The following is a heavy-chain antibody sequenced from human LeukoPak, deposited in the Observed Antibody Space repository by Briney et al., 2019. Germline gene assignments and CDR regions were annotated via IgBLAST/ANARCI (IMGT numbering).Heavy chain of an antibody. CDR3: ARTRARGHRFPVFGVLDRVFEP. CDR2: VNPEIRKT. CDR1: GYAFSTSD. J-gene: IGHJ5*02. D-gene: IGHD3-3*01. Sequence: ASVRVSCKASGYAFSTSDINWVRQAPGQGLEWMGLVNPEIRKTGYAQNFQARVTMTTNNSINTAFMDVTGLTSDDTAVYYCARTRARGHRFPVFGVLDRVFEPWGQGTLIIVSS. V-gene: IGHV1-8*01.